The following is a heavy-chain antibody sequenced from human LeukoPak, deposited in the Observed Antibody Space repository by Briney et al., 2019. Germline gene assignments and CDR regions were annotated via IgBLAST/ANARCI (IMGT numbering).Heavy chain of an antibody. J-gene: IGHJ6*03. D-gene: IGHD3-10*01. CDR2: ISSIGGDT. Sequence: GGSLRLSCAASGFLFSSYGMSWVRQAPGKGLEWVSAISSIGGDTYYADSVKGRFTISRDNSKNTLYLDMNNLRAEDTAIYFCARVTNYFYYMDVWGKGTTVTVSS. CDR3: ARVTNYFYYMDV. V-gene: IGHV3-23*01. CDR1: GFLFSSYG.